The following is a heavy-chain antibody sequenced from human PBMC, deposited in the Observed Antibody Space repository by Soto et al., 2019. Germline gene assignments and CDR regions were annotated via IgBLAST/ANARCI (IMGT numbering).Heavy chain of an antibody. D-gene: IGHD2-21*02. Sequence: PSETLSLTCTVSGGSISSGGYYWSWIRQHPGKGLEWIGNIYYSGRTYYNPSLKSRVSLSVDTSKNHFSLTLMSVTVADSAMYYCESVIGGDSEYDFDFWGQGTLVTVSS. CDR3: ESVIGGDSEYDFDF. CDR1: GGSISSGGYY. V-gene: IGHV4-31*03. CDR2: IYYSGRT. J-gene: IGHJ4*02.